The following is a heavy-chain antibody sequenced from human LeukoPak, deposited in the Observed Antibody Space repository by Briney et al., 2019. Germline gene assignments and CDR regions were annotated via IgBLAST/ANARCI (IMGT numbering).Heavy chain of an antibody. V-gene: IGHV3-23*01. D-gene: IGHD3-22*01. CDR2: ISGSGGST. J-gene: IGHJ4*02. CDR3: AKIRAYHYDSSGYGHFDY. Sequence: GGSLRLSCAASGFTFGSYAMNWVRQAPGKGLEWVSAISGSGGSTYYADSVKGRFTISRDNSKNTLYLQMNSLRAEDTAVYYCAKIRAYHYDSSGYGHFDYWGQGTLVTVSS. CDR1: GFTFGSYA.